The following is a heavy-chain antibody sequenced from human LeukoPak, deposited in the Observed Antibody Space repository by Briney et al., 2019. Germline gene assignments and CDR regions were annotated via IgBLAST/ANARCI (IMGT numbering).Heavy chain of an antibody. Sequence: GGSLRLSCAASGFTFSSYGMHWVRQAPGKGLEWVTFIRYDGSNKYYADSVKGRFTISRDNSKNTLYLQMNSLRAEDTAVYYCAEDKWSWGAFDIWGQGTMVTVSS. D-gene: IGHD1-26*01. CDR2: IRYDGSNK. CDR1: GFTFSSYG. J-gene: IGHJ3*02. CDR3: AEDKWSWGAFDI. V-gene: IGHV3-30*02.